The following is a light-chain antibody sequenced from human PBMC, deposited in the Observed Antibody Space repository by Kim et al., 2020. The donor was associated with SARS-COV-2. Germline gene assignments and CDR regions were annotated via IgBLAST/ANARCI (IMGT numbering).Light chain of an antibody. CDR3: QQRTNWPPGYT. CDR1: QSVSSY. V-gene: IGKV3-11*01. J-gene: IGKJ2*01. CDR2: DAS. Sequence: EIVLTQSPATLSLSPGERATLSCRASQSVSSYLAWYQQKPGQAPRLLIFDASHRATGIPARFSGSESGTDFTLTISSLEPEDFAVYYCQQRTNWPPGYTFGQGTKLEI.